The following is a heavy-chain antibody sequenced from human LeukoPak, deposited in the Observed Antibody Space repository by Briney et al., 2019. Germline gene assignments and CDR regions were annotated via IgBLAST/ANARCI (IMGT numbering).Heavy chain of an antibody. CDR1: GGSISSSSYY. D-gene: IGHD1-1*01. Sequence: SETLSLTCTVSGGSISSSSYYWGWIRQPPGKGLEWIGSIYYSGTTYYNPSLKSRVTISVDTSKNQFSLKLSSVTAADTAVYYCASPSRAQLGWYFDLWGRGTLVTVSS. CDR2: IYYSGTT. V-gene: IGHV4-39*07. J-gene: IGHJ2*01. CDR3: ASPSRAQLGWYFDL.